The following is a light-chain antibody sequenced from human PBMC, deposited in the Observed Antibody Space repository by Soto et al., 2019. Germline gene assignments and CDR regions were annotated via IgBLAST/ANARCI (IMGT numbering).Light chain of an antibody. CDR1: QSVSSY. CDR2: DAS. J-gene: IGKJ3*01. CDR3: QQLTM. Sequence: EIVLTQSPATLSLSPGERATLSCRASQSVSSYLAWYQQKPGQAPRLLIYDASNRATGIPARFSGSGSGTDFTLTISSLEPEDFAVYYCQQLTMFGPGTKVDIK. V-gene: IGKV3-11*01.